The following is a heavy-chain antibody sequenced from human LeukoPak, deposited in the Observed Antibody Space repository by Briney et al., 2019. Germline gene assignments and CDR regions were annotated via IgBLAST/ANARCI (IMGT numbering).Heavy chain of an antibody. CDR1: GFTFSSYS. V-gene: IGHV3-21*01. D-gene: IGHD2-21*02. CDR2: ISSSSSYI. Sequence: PGGSLRLSCAASGFTFSSYSMNWVRQAPGKGLEWVSSISSSSSYIYYADSVKGRFTISRDNAKNSLYLQMDSLRAEDTAVYYCASFDCGGDCSPWGQGTMVTVSS. J-gene: IGHJ3*01. CDR3: ASFDCGGDCSP.